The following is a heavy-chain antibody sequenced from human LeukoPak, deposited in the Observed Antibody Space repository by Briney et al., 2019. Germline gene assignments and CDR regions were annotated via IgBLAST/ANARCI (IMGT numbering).Heavy chain of an antibody. J-gene: IGHJ4*02. Sequence: PGGSLRLSCAASGFTFSDYYMSWIRQAPGKGLEWVSYISSSGSTIYYADSVKGRFTISRDNAKNTLYLQMNSLRAEDTAVYYCARDLRVGATGGRKLDYWGQGTLVTVSS. CDR1: GFTFSDYY. CDR3: ARDLRVGATGGRKLDY. D-gene: IGHD1-26*01. CDR2: ISSSGSTI. V-gene: IGHV3-11*04.